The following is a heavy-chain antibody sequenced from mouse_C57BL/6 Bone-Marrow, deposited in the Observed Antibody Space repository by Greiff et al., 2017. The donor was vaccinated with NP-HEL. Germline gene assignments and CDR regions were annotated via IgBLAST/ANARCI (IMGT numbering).Heavy chain of an antibody. Sequence: VQLKESGPELVKPGASVKISCKASGYSFTDYNMNWVKQSNGKSLEWIGVINPNYGTTSYNQKFKGKATLTVDQSSSTAYMQLNSLTSEDSAVYYCARYGLLNYGRYYYAMDYWGQGTSVTVSS. D-gene: IGHD1-1*01. J-gene: IGHJ4*01. CDR3: ARYGLLNYGRYYYAMDY. CDR2: INPNYGTT. CDR1: GYSFTDYN. V-gene: IGHV1-39*01.